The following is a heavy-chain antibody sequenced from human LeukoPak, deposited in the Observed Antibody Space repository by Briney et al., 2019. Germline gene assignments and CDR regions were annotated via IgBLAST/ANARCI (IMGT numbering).Heavy chain of an antibody. Sequence: ASVKVSCKASGYTFTGYYMHWVRQAPGQGLEWMGWINPNSGGTNYAQKFQGRVTMTRDTSISTAYVELSRLRSDDTAVYYCARDKWSGYYYDAFDIWGQGTMVTVSS. CDR2: INPNSGGT. CDR1: GYTFTGYY. D-gene: IGHD3-22*01. V-gene: IGHV1-2*02. CDR3: ARDKWSGYYYDAFDI. J-gene: IGHJ3*02.